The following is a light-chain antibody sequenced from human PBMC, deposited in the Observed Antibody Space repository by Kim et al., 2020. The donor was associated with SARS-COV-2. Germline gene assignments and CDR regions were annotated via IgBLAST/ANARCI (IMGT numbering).Light chain of an antibody. J-gene: IGKJ2*01. CDR3: QQYGSSPYT. Sequence: TPEERATLPCRASPSVSSSYLAWYQQKPGQAPRLLIYGASSRATGIPDRFSGSGSGTDFTLTISRLEPEDFAVYYCQQYGSSPYTFGQGTKLEI. CDR1: PSVSSSY. CDR2: GAS. V-gene: IGKV3-20*01.